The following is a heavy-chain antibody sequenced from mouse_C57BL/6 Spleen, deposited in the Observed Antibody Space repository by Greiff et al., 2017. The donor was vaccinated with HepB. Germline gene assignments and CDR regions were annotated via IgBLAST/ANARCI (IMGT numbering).Heavy chain of an antibody. Sequence: QVQLKQSGAELARPGASVKLSCKASGYTFTSYGISWVKQRTGQGLEWIGEIYPRSGNTYYNEKFKGKATLTADKSSSTAYMELRSLTSEDSAVYFCARGGLELGRAQFAYWGQGTLVTVSA. CDR1: GYTFTSYG. D-gene: IGHD4-1*01. V-gene: IGHV1-81*01. CDR2: IYPRSGNT. CDR3: ARGGLELGRAQFAY. J-gene: IGHJ3*01.